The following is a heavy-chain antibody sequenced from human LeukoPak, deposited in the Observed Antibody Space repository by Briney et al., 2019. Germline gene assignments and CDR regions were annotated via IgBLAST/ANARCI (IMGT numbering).Heavy chain of an antibody. CDR2: ISSIGGST. CDR3: ARGTELDY. CDR1: GFTFSSHA. J-gene: IGHJ4*02. V-gene: IGHV3-64*01. Sequence: GGSLRLSCAASGFTFSSHAMHWVRQAPEKGLEYVSAISSIGGSTYYANSVKGRFTISRDNSKNTLYLQMGSLRAEDMAVYYCARGTELDYWGQGTLVTVSS. D-gene: IGHD1-1*01.